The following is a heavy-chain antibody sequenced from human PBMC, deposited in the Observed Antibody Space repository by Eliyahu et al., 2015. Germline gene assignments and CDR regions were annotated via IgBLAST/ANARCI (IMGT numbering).Heavy chain of an antibody. Sequence: EVQLVESGGGLVQPGGSLRLSCVAXPXXLSTHFFTWVRQAPGKGLEWVANMKPDGSEEFYVDSVKGRFTISRDNAKDSLYLQMNNLRVEDTAIYYCARVGSMSGWYGMDVWGQGTTVTVSS. CDR1: PXXLSTHF. CDR2: MKPDGSEE. D-gene: IGHD3-10*01. V-gene: IGHV3-7*03. CDR3: ARVGSMSGWYGMDV. J-gene: IGHJ6*02.